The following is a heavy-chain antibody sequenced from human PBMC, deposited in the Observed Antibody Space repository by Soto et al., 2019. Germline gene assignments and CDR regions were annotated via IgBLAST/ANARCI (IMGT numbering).Heavy chain of an antibody. D-gene: IGHD3-10*01. V-gene: IGHV3-30-3*01. CDR1: GFTFSSYA. Sequence: QVQLVESGGGVVQPGRSPRLSCAASGFTFSSYAMHWVRQAPGKGLEWVAVISYDGSNKYYADSVKGRFTISRDNSKNTLYLQMNSLRAEDTAVYYCARDDVSYYYGSGTRGGMDVWGQGTTVTVSS. CDR2: ISYDGSNK. CDR3: ARDDVSYYYGSGTRGGMDV. J-gene: IGHJ6*02.